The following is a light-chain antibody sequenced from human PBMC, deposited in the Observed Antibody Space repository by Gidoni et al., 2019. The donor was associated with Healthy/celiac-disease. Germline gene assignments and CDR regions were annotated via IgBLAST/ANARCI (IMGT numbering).Light chain of an antibody. J-gene: IGLJ2*01. V-gene: IGLV3-19*01. Sequence: SAELTHAPAVSLALGQTVRIPCQGDSLRRYYARWYQQKPGQAPVLVIYGKNNRSSGIPDRFSGSSSGNTASVTITGAQAEDEADYYCNSRDSSGNLVVFGGGTKLTVL. CDR2: GKN. CDR3: NSRDSSGNLVV. CDR1: SLRRYY.